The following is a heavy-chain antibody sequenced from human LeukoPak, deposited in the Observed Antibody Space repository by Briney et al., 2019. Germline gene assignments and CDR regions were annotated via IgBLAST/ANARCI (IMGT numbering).Heavy chain of an antibody. V-gene: IGHV3-21*01. CDR1: GFTFSRYS. Sequence: GGSLRLSCAASGFTFSRYSMNWVRQAPGKGLEWVSSISSSSSYIYYADSVKGRFTISRDNAKNSLYLQMNSLRAEDTAVYYCAKSGYYYDSSGPGDWGQGTLVTVSS. J-gene: IGHJ4*02. CDR2: ISSSSSYI. D-gene: IGHD3-22*01. CDR3: AKSGYYYDSSGPGD.